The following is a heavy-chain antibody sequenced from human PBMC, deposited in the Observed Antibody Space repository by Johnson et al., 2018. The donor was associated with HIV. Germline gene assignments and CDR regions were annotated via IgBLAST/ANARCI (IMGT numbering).Heavy chain of an antibody. J-gene: IGHJ3*02. Sequence: VQLVESGGGVVQPGRSLRLSCAASGFTFSSYSVNWVRQAPGKGLEWLSYINSDSSLFNYADSVKGRVTISRDNAKKSLYLQMNSLRAEDTALYYCARDFVAFGECTAFDIWGQGTMVTVSS. CDR3: ARDFVAFGECTAFDI. CDR2: INSDSSLF. D-gene: IGHD3-10*01. CDR1: GFTFSSYS. V-gene: IGHV3-48*04.